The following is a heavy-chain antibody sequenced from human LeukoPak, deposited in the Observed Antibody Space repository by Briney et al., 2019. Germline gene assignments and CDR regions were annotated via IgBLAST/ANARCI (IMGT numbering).Heavy chain of an antibody. CDR3: ARGRRQQQLTPFDY. CDR1: GFTFSSYS. Sequence: GRSLRLSYAASGFTFSSYSMNWVRQAPGKGLEWVSSISSSSSYIYYADSVKGRFTISRDNAKNSLYLQMNSLRAEDTAVYYCARGRRQQQLTPFDYWGQGTLVTVSS. CDR2: ISSSSSYI. V-gene: IGHV3-21*01. J-gene: IGHJ4*02. D-gene: IGHD6-13*01.